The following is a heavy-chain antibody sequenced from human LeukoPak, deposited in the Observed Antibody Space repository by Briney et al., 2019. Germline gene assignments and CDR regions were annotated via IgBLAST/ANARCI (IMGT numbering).Heavy chain of an antibody. CDR2: IKQDGSEK. D-gene: IGHD3-16*02. V-gene: IGHV3-7*01. J-gene: IGHJ4*02. Sequence: PGGSLRLSCAASGFTFSSYWMSWVRQAPGKGLEWVANIKQDGSEKYYVDSVKGRFTISRDNAKNSLYLQMNSLRAEDTAVYYCARASIYVWGSYRPLGSFDYWGQGTLVTVSS. CDR3: ARASIYVWGSYRPLGSFDY. CDR1: GFTFSSYW.